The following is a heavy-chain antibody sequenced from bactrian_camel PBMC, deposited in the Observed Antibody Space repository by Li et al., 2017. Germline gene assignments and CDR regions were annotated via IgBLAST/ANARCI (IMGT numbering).Heavy chain of an antibody. D-gene: IGHD4*01. Sequence: HVQLVESGGGSVQPGGSLMLSCAASVGSFYCMGWYRQAPGKEREAVAAIDDVGSTSYANSIKGRFTVSRDNAKNTLYLQMNSLKTEDAGTYYCAAAQGDVYSDYALYAPERFGYWGQGTQVTVS. V-gene: IGHV3S53*01. J-gene: IGHJ6*01. CDR2: IDDVGST. CDR1: VGSFYC. CDR3: AAAQGDVYSDYALYAPERFGY.